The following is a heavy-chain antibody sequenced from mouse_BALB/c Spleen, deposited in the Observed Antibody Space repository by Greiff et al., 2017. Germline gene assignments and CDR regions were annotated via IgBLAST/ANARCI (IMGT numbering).Heavy chain of an antibody. CDR3: ASYYGNPYYAMDY. V-gene: IGHV1S127*01. CDR2: IDPSNSAT. J-gene: IGHJ4*01. D-gene: IGHD2-1*01. CDR1: GYTFTSYW. Sequence: VQLQQSGPELVRPGASVKMSCTASGYTFTSYWMHWVKQRPGKGLEWIGMIDPSNSATRLNQKFKDKATLNVDKSSNTAYMQLSSLTAEDSAVYYCASYYGNPYYAMDYWGQGTSVTVSA.